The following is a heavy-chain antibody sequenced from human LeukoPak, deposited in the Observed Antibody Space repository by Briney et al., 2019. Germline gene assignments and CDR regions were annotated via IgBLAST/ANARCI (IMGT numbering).Heavy chain of an antibody. CDR1: GFTFSSYS. V-gene: IGHV3-74*01. CDR3: ARGATYAYYQDY. CDR2: IKYDASST. D-gene: IGHD1-26*01. J-gene: IGHJ4*02. Sequence: TGGSLRLSCAASGFTFSSYSMNWVRQAPGKGLEWVSRIKYDASSTSYADSVKGRFTISRDNAKNTLYLQMNSLRAEDTAVYYCARGATYAYYQDYWGQGTLVTVSS.